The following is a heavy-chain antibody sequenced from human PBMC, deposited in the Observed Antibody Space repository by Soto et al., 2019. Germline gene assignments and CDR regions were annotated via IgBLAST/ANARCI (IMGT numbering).Heavy chain of an antibody. Sequence: AGGSLRLSCSASGFTFSSYAMHWVRQAPGKGLEYVSAISSNGGSTYYADSVKGRFTISRDNSKNTLYLQMSSLRAEDTAVYYCVKDRLDVDTAMVSWFDPWGQGTLVTVSS. CDR2: ISSNGGST. CDR3: VKDRLDVDTAMVSWFDP. J-gene: IGHJ5*02. V-gene: IGHV3-64D*08. D-gene: IGHD5-18*01. CDR1: GFTFSSYA.